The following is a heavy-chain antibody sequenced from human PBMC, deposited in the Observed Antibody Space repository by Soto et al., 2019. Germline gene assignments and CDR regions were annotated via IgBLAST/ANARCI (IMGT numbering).Heavy chain of an antibody. CDR1: GFTFSSYA. CDR2: ISGSGGST. V-gene: IGHV3-23*01. D-gene: IGHD2-2*01. Sequence: GESLKISCAASGFTFSSYAMSWVRQAPGKGLEWVSAISGSGGSTYYADSVKGRFTISRDNSKNTLYLQMNSLRAEDTAVYYCAKDPPPSGQLLWCYWGQGTLVTVSS. CDR3: AKDPPPSGQLLWCY. J-gene: IGHJ4*02.